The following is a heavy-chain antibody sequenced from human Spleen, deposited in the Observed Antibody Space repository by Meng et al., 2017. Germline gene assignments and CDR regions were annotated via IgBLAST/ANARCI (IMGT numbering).Heavy chain of an antibody. CDR1: GDSTSNSLYF. D-gene: IGHD2/OR15-2a*01. CDR2: VYYSGST. CDR3: ARSPEYFFDY. J-gene: IGHJ4*02. V-gene: IGHV4-39*01. Sequence: QLQPQESGPGLVKPSETLSLSCSVSGDSTSNSLYFWAWIRQPPGKGLEYIGNVYYSGSTYYNPYLKSRVTISLDTSKNRFYLRLNSVTAADTAVYYCARSPEYFFDYWGQGTLVTVSS.